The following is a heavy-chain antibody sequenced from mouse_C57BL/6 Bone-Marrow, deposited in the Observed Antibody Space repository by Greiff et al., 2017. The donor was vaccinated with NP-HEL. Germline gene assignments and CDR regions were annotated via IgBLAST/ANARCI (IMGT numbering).Heavy chain of an antibody. CDR3: AREGGGNYVDY. J-gene: IGHJ2*01. CDR2: ISDGGSYT. D-gene: IGHD1-1*02. CDR1: GFTFSSYA. V-gene: IGHV5-4*01. Sequence: EVHLVESGGGLVKPGGSLKLSCAASGFTFSSYAMSWVRQTPETRLEWVATISDGGSYTYYPDNVKGRFTISRDNAKNNLYLQMSNLMSEDKAMYYCAREGGGNYVDYWGQGTALTVSS.